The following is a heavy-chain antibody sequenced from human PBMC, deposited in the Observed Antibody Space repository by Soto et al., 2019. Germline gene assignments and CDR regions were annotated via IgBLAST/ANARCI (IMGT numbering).Heavy chain of an antibody. V-gene: IGHV2-26*01. Sequence: SGPTLVNPTETLTLTCTVSGFSLSNARMGVSWIRPPPGKALEWLAHIFSNDEKSYSTSLKSRITISKDTSKSQVVLTMTNMDPVDTATYYCARMLRYSIGWYPGWFDPWGQGTLVTVSS. CDR2: IFSNDEK. D-gene: IGHD6-19*01. J-gene: IGHJ5*02. CDR3: ARMLRYSIGWYPGWFDP. CDR1: GFSLSNARMG.